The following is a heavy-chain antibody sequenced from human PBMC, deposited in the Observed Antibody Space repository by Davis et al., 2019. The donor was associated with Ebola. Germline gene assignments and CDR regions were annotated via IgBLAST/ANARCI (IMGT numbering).Heavy chain of an antibody. CDR2: MSFGGNYK. J-gene: IGHJ4*02. D-gene: IGHD6-13*01. CDR3: AREAAASFDY. V-gene: IGHV3-33*05. CDR1: GFTFSSYG. Sequence: GESLKISCASSGFTFSSYGMHWVRPAPGKGLEWVAVMSFGGNYKYYADSEKSRFTISRDISKNTVYLQMNSLRAEDTAVYCCAREAAASFDYWGQGTLVTVSS.